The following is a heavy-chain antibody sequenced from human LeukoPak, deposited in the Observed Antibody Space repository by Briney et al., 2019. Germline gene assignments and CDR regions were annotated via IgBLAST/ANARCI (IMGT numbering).Heavy chain of an antibody. CDR3: ARDFWSGYENTDAFDI. J-gene: IGHJ3*02. CDR2: IYYSGST. V-gene: IGHV4-59*01. CDR1: GGSISSYY. D-gene: IGHD3-3*01. Sequence: ETLSLTCTVSGGSISSYYWSWIRQPPGKGLEWIGYIYYSGSTNYNPSLKSRVTISVDTSKNQFSLKLSSVTATDTAVYYCARDFWSGYENTDAFDIWGQGTMVTVSS.